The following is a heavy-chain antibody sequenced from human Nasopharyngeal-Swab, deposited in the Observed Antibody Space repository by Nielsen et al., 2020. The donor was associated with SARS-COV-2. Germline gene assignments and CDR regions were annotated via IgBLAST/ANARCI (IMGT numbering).Heavy chain of an antibody. Sequence: GESLKISCAASGFSLNRYAMSWVRQAAGKGLEWVSSISSSSSYIFYADSVKGRFTISRDNAKSSLYLQMNSLRAEDTAMYYCARDPPHFQPLYYFDYWGQGTLVTVSS. CDR2: ISSSSSYI. D-gene: IGHD2-2*01. J-gene: IGHJ4*02. CDR1: GFSLNRYA. V-gene: IGHV3-21*01. CDR3: ARDPPHFQPLYYFDY.